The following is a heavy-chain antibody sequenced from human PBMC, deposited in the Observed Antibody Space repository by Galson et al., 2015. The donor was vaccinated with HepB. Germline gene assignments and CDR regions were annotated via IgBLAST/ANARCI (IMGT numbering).Heavy chain of an antibody. D-gene: IGHD2-15*01. CDR2: INAGSGYT. CDR1: GFTLTNYG. CDR3: ARGAYCSGGSCWAHSYSDL. V-gene: IGHV1-3*01. Sequence: SVKVSCKASGFTLTNYGIHWVRQAPGQRPEWLGWINAGSGYTKNSQTFQERVTITRDTSATTISMELSSLTSEDTAVYYCARGAYCSGGSCWAHSYSDLWGRGTLITVSS. J-gene: IGHJ2*01.